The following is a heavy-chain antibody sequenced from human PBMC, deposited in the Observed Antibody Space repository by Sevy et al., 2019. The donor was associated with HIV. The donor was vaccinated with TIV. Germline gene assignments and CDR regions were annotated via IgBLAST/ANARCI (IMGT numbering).Heavy chain of an antibody. V-gene: IGHV4-39*01. D-gene: IGHD6-6*01. CDR2: IYYSGST. CDR3: ASGSSSSYFDY. J-gene: IGHJ4*02. CDR1: GGSISSSSYY. Sequence: SETLSLTCTVSGGSISSSSYYWGWIRQPPGKGLVWIGSIYYSGSTYYNPSLKSRVTISVDTSKSQFSLKLSSVAAACMAVYYRASGSSSSYFDYWGQGTLVTVSS.